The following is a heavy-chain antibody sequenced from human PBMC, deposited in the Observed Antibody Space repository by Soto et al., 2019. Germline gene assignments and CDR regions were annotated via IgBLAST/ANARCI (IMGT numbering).Heavy chain of an antibody. J-gene: IGHJ4*02. CDR3: ARDRPGFLFDY. D-gene: IGHD2-21*01. CDR1: GGTFSSYT. V-gene: IGHV1-69*08. Sequence: QVQLVQSGAEVKKPGSSVKVSCKASGGTFSSYTISWVRQAPGQGLEWMGRIIPILGIANYAQKFQGRVTITADKSTSTAYMELSSPRSEDTAVYYCARDRPGFLFDYWGQGTLVTVSS. CDR2: IIPILGIA.